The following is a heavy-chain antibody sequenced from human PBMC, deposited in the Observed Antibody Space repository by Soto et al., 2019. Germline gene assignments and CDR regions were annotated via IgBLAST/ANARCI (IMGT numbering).Heavy chain of an antibody. J-gene: IGHJ5*02. CDR1: GFTFSSYG. V-gene: IGHV3-30*18. Sequence: PGGSLRLSCAASGFTFSSYGMHWVRQAPGKGLEWVAVISYDGSNKYYADSVKGRFTISRDNSKNTLYLQMNSLRAEDTAVYYCAKGLGGSYSNWFDPWGQGTLVTVSS. CDR2: ISYDGSNK. D-gene: IGHD1-26*01. CDR3: AKGLGGSYSNWFDP.